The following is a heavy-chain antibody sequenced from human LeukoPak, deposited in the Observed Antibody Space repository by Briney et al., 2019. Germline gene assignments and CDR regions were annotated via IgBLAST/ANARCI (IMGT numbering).Heavy chain of an antibody. CDR3: AIGHDEDGYNYGY. D-gene: IGHD5-24*01. CDR2: IIPIFGTA. V-gene: IGHV1-69*05. CDR1: GGTFSSYA. J-gene: IGHJ4*02. Sequence: GASVKVSCKASGGTFSSYAISWVRQAPGQGLEWMGGIIPIFGTANYAQKFQGRVTITTDESTSTAYMGLSSLRSEDTAVYYCAIGHDEDGYNYGYWGQGTLVTVSS.